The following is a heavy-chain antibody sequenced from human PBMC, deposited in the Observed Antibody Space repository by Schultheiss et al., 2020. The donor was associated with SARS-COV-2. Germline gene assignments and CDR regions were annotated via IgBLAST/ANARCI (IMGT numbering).Heavy chain of an antibody. V-gene: IGHV4-31*03. CDR3: ARDPIGDSSGYMDY. D-gene: IGHD3-22*01. CDR2: IYYSGST. Sequence: SQTLSLTCTVSGGSISSGGYYWSWIRQHPGKGLEWIGYIYYSGSTYYNPSLKSRVTISVDTSKNQFSLKLSSVTAADTAVYYCARDPIGDSSGYMDYWGQGTLVTVSS. J-gene: IGHJ4*02. CDR1: GGSISSGGYY.